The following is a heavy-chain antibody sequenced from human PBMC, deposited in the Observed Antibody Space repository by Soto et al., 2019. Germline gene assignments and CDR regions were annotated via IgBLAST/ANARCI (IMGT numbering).Heavy chain of an antibody. V-gene: IGHV3-74*01. CDR3: ARDLPAADAFDI. CDR2: INGDGSST. Sequence: EVQLVESGGGLVQPGGSLRLSCAASGFTFSSHWMHWVRQAPGKGLVWVSRINGDGSSTTYADSVKGRFTISRDNAKNTLSLQMNRLRVEDTAVYYCARDLPAADAFDIWGQGTTVTVSS. CDR1: GFTFSSHW. J-gene: IGHJ3*02.